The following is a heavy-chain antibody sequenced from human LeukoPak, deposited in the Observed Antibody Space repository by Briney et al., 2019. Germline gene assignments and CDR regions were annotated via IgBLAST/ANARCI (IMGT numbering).Heavy chain of an antibody. CDR3: AKDTAGYTYGFGYFDY. CDR2: ISSSGSTI. D-gene: IGHD5-18*01. CDR1: GFTFSSYE. V-gene: IGHV3-48*03. Sequence: PGGSLRLSCAASGFTFSSYEMNWVRQAPGKGLEWVSYISSSGSTIYYADSVKGRFTISRDNAKNSLYLQMNSLRAEDTAVYYCAKDTAGYTYGFGYFDYWGQGTLVTVSS. J-gene: IGHJ4*02.